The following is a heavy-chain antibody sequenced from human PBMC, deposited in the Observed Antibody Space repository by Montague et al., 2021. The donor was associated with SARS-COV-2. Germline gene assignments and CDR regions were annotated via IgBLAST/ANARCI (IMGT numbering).Heavy chain of an antibody. CDR1: GGSFSGHS. Sequence: SETLSLTCAVYGGSFSGHSWGWVRQPPGKGLEWIGEVSESGSINYNPSLKNRVTISVDTSKSQFSLKLSSVTAADTGVYYCARWDPQTLTLIGLRGKSASDYWGQGTLVTVSS. CDR3: ARWDPQTLTLIGLRGKSASDY. V-gene: IGHV4-34*01. CDR2: VSESGSI. J-gene: IGHJ4*02. D-gene: IGHD4-23*01.